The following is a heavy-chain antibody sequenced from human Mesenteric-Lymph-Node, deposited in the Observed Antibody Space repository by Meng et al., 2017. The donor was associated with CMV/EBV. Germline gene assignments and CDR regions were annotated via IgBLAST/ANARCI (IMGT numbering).Heavy chain of an antibody. CDR1: GFTFSGSA. CDR3: ARRRYDFWSGYIYGMDV. D-gene: IGHD3-3*01. J-gene: IGHJ6*02. Sequence: GGSLRLSCAASGFTFSGSAMHWVRQASGKGLEWVGRIRSKANSYATAYAASVKGRFTISRDDSKNTAYLQMNSLKTEDTAVYYCARRRYDFWSGYIYGMDVWGQGTTVTVSS. V-gene: IGHV3-73*01. CDR2: IRSKANSYAT.